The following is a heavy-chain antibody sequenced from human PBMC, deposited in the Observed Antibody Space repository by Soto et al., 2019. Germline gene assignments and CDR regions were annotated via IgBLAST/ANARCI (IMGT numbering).Heavy chain of an antibody. CDR2: INTYNGNT. J-gene: IGHJ4*02. CDR3: ATSPRGEMATD. Sequence: QVQLVQSGPEVKKPGASVKVSCKASGYTFINYAITWVRQAPGQGLEWMGWINTYNGNTNYAENLQGRATMTTNTSTNPAYMEVRSLISAGPALYSCATSPRGEMATDWGQGTLVTVSS. V-gene: IGHV1-18*01. CDR1: GYTFINYA. D-gene: IGHD5-12*01.